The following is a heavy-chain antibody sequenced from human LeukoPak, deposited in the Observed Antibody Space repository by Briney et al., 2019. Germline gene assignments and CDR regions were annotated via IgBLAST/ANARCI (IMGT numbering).Heavy chain of an antibody. J-gene: IGHJ4*02. CDR1: GFTFSSYS. D-gene: IGHD5-18*01. V-gene: IGHV3-21*01. Sequence: GGSLRLSCAASGFTFSSYSMNWVRQAPGKGLEWVSSISSGSSYIYYADSVKGRFTISRDNAKNSLYLQMNSLRAEDTAVYYCARVGRGYSYGCGDYWGQGTLVTVSS. CDR3: ARVGRGYSYGCGDY. CDR2: ISSGSSYI.